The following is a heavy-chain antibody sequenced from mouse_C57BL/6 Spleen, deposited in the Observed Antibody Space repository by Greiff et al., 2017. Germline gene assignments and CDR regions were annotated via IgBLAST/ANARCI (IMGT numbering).Heavy chain of an antibody. Sequence: QGVESGGGLVKPGGSLKLSCAASGFTFSSYAMSWVRQTPEKRLEWVATISDGGSYTYYPDNVKGRFTISRDNAKNNLYLQMSHLKSEDTAMYYCARITTVVAPYWYFDVWGTGTTVTVSS. V-gene: IGHV5-4*01. CDR2: ISDGGSYT. CDR1: GFTFSSYA. CDR3: ARITTVVAPYWYFDV. D-gene: IGHD1-1*01. J-gene: IGHJ1*03.